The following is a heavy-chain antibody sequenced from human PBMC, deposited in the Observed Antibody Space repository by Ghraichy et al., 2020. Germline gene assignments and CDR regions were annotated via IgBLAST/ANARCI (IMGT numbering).Heavy chain of an antibody. Sequence: SETLSLTYTVSGGSISSSSYYWGWIRQPPGKGLEWIGSIYYSGSTYYNPSLKSRVTISVDTSKNQFSLKLSSVTAADTAVYYCARPLSRGGGSYYFDYWGQGTLVTVSS. J-gene: IGHJ4*02. D-gene: IGHD1-26*01. CDR1: GGSISSSSYY. V-gene: IGHV4-39*01. CDR2: IYYSGST. CDR3: ARPLSRGGGSYYFDY.